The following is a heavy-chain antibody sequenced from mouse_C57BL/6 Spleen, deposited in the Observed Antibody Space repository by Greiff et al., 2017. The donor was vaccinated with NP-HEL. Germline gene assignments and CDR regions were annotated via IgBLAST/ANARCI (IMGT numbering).Heavy chain of an antibody. V-gene: IGHV1-18*01. J-gene: IGHJ4*01. CDR1: GYTFTDYN. CDR2: INPNNGGT. D-gene: IGHD1-1*01. Sequence: EVQLQQSGPELVKPGASVKIPCKASGYTFTDYNMDWVKQSHGKSLEWIGDINPNNGGTIYNQKFKGKATLTVDKSSSTAYMERRSLAAEDTAVYYCARSDIRTSLGYAMDYWGQGTSVTVSS. CDR3: ARSDIRTSLGYAMDY.